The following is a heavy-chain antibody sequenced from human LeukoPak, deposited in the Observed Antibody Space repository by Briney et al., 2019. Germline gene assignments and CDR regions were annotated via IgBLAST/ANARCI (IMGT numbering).Heavy chain of an antibody. Sequence: PGGSLRLSCAASGFTFSSNYMSWVRQAPGKGLEWVSVTYSNGRTYYADSVEGRFTISRDISKNTLYLQMNSLRAEDTAVYYCARDRIAAAGYTFDYWGQGALVTVSS. D-gene: IGHD6-13*01. V-gene: IGHV3-66*03. CDR1: GFTFSSNY. J-gene: IGHJ4*02. CDR2: TYSNGRT. CDR3: ARDRIAAAGYTFDY.